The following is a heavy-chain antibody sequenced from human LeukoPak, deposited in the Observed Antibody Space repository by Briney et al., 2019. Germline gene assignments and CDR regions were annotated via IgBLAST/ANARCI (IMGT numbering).Heavy chain of an antibody. CDR1: GFTFSRYG. D-gene: IGHD3-3*01. CDR2: VSYDGSAK. Sequence: PGGSLRLSCEASGFTFSRYGMHWVRQAPGKGLEWVAVVSYDGSAKYYAGSVKGRFTISRDNSKNTLLLQMNSLRAEDTALYYCAKAETHYTSKSLDYWGQGTLVTVSS. V-gene: IGHV3-30*18. J-gene: IGHJ4*02. CDR3: AKAETHYTSKSLDY.